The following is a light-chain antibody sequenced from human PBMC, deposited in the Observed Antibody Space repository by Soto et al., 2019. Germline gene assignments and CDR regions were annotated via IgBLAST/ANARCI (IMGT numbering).Light chain of an antibody. CDR2: TVS. J-gene: IGKJ5*01. CDR3: QQLNSYPIT. V-gene: IGKV1-9*01. Sequence: EIRLTQSPSFLSASVGDRVTITCRASQGIGNNLAWYQGKPGKAPKLLIYTVSTLQSGVPSRFSGSGSGTEFSLTISSLQAEDVATYYCQQLNSYPITLGQGTRLEIK. CDR1: QGIGNN.